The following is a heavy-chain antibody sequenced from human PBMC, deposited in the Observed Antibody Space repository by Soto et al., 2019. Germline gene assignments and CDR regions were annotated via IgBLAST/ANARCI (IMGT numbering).Heavy chain of an antibody. CDR1: GFTFSSYG. CDR2: ISYDGSNK. CDR3: AKDRSGFSRPRYCSGGSCYPALDFQH. J-gene: IGHJ1*01. Sequence: QVQLVESGGGVVQPGRSLRLSCAASGFTFSSYGMHWVRQAPGKGLEWVAVISYDGSNKYYADSVKGRFTISRDNSKNTLYLQMNSLRAEDTAVYYCAKDRSGFSRPRYCSGGSCYPALDFQHWGQGTLVTVSS. D-gene: IGHD2-15*01. V-gene: IGHV3-30*18.